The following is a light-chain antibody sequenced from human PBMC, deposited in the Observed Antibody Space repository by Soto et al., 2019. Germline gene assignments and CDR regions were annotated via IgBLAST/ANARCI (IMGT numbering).Light chain of an antibody. V-gene: IGLV2-14*01. Sequence: QSALTQPASVSGSPGQSITISCTGTSSDIGTYNFVSWYQVHPGRAPKLIIHDVGDRPSGVSNRLSGSKSGNTASLTISGLQPEDEADYYCSSYRSTTTVFGTGTKLTVL. CDR2: DVG. J-gene: IGLJ1*01. CDR3: SSYRSTTTV. CDR1: SSDIGTYNF.